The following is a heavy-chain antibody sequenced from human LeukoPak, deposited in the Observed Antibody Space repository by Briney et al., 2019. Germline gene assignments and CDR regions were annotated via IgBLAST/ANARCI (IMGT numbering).Heavy chain of an antibody. CDR3: ARVVTAVSYFDY. Sequence: SETLSLTCDVSGFSISSGYYWGWIRQPPGKGLEWIGTLHHSGSTYYNPSLKSRLSISVDTPKNQFSLKLSSVTAADTAVYFCARVVTAVSYFDYWGQGTLVTVSS. V-gene: IGHV4-38-2*01. D-gene: IGHD2-21*02. J-gene: IGHJ4*02. CDR2: LHHSGST. CDR1: GFSISSGYY.